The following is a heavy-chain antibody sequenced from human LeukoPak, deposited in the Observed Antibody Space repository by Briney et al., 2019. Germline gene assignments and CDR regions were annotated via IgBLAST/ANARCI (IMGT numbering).Heavy chain of an antibody. CDR1: GFTFSSYG. D-gene: IGHD3-22*01. CDR3: AKVSVLNYYDSSGYYYPYPFDY. Sequence: QAGGSLRLSCAASGFTFSSYGMSWVRQAPGKGLEWVSAISGSGGSTYYADSVKGRFTISRDNSKNTLYLQMNSLRAEDTAVYYCAKVSVLNYYDSSGYYYPYPFDYWGQGTLVTVSS. V-gene: IGHV3-23*01. CDR2: ISGSGGST. J-gene: IGHJ4*02.